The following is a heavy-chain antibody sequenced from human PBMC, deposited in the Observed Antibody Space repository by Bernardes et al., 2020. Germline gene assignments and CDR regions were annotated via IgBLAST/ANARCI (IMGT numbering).Heavy chain of an antibody. Sequence: GGSLRLSCAASGFTFSSYSMNWVRQAPGKGLEWVSYISSSSSTIYYADSVKGRFTISRDNAKNSLYLQMNSLRAEDTAVYYCARDLPPTVVTPYGMDVWGQGTTVTVSS. V-gene: IGHV3-48*01. CDR1: GFTFSSYS. CDR3: ARDLPPTVVTPYGMDV. CDR2: ISSSSSTI. J-gene: IGHJ6*02. D-gene: IGHD4-17*01.